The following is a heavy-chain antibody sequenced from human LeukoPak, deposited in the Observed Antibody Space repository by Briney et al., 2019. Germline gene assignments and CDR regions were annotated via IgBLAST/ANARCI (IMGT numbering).Heavy chain of an antibody. J-gene: IGHJ4*02. D-gene: IGHD3-10*01. CDR2: ISGNGGST. CDR1: GFTFDDYG. V-gene: IGHV3-20*04. CDR3: ARADYFGSGSHNYFDY. Sequence: GGSLRLSCAASGFTFDDYGMSWVRQAPGKGLEWVSGISGNGGSTGYADSVRGRVTISRDNAKNSLYPQMNSLRAEGTALYYCARADYFGSGSHNYFDYWGQGTLVTVSS.